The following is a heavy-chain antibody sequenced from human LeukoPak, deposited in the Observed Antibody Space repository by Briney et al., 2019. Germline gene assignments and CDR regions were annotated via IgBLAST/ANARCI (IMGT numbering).Heavy chain of an antibody. CDR2: ISNDASNR. CDR3: ARGALTKVWGRKKGTDV. V-gene: IGHV3-30*04. J-gene: IGHJ6*04. Sequence: GGSLRLSCAASGFTFSSYAVHWVRQAPGKVLEWVAFISNDASNRYYADSVKGRFTISRDNSKNTLYLQMNSLRAEDTAVYYCARGALTKVWGRKKGTDVWGKGTTVTVSA. D-gene: IGHD3-16*01. CDR1: GFTFSSYA.